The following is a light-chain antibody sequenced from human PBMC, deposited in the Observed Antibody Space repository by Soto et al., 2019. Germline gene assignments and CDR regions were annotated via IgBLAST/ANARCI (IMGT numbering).Light chain of an antibody. CDR2: GNR. CDR1: SSNLGAGYD. J-gene: IGLJ3*02. V-gene: IGLV1-40*01. CDR3: QAYDYSLTASV. Sequence: QSVLTQPPSVSGSPGQRVTISCTGKSSNLGAGYDVHWYQQLPGAAPKLVIFGNRNRPSGIPERFSGSKSGTSASLAITGLQAEDEADYYCQAYDYSLTASVFGGGTKVTVL.